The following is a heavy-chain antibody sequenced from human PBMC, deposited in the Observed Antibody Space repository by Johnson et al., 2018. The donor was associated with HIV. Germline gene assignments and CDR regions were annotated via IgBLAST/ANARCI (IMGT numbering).Heavy chain of an antibody. J-gene: IGHJ3*02. CDR3: AKLSDNDGFDI. CDR2: ISFDGSNE. Sequence: QEQLVESGGGLVQPGGSLRLSCAASGLNFSDYGMHWVRQAPGKGLEWVAVISFDGSNEYYTDSVKGRFTISRDNSKNTVFLQMNRLRAEDTALYYCAKLSDNDGFDIRGQGTMVAVSS. V-gene: IGHV3-30*04. D-gene: IGHD6-25*01. CDR1: GLNFSDYG.